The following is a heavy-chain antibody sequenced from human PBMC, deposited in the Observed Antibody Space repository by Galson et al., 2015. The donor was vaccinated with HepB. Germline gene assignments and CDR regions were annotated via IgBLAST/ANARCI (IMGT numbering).Heavy chain of an antibody. D-gene: IGHD7-27*01. V-gene: IGHV5-51*03. J-gene: IGHJ4*02. CDR1: GYSFPKYW. Sequence: QSGAEVKKPGESLKISCKGSGYSFPKYWIGWVRQMPGKGLEWMGSIYPDDSDTSYSPSFQGQVTISGDKSISTAYLQWTSLKASDTAIYYCARLMGNSYYFDYWGQGALVTVSS. CDR3: ARLMGNSYYFDY. CDR2: IYPDDSDT.